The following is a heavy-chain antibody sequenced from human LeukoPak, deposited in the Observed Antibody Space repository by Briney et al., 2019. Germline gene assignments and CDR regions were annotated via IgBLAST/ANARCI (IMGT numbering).Heavy chain of an antibody. CDR1: GGPFSGYY. CDR2: INHSGST. D-gene: IGHD3-3*01. CDR3: ATDYDFWSGYYRH. V-gene: IGHV4-34*01. Sequence: SETLSLTCAVYGGPFSGYYWSWIRQPPGKGLEWIGEINHSGSTNYNPSLKSRVTISVDTSKNQFSLKLSSVTAADTAVYYCATDYDFWSGYYRHWGQGTLVTVSS. J-gene: IGHJ4*02.